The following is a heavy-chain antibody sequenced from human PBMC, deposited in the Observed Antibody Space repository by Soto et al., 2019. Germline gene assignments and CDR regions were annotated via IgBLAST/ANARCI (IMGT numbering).Heavy chain of an antibody. D-gene: IGHD6-13*01. CDR3: ARGSSGYISSWYYFDY. V-gene: IGHV3-23*01. CDR1: GFIFTDYA. J-gene: IGHJ4*02. Sequence: EVQLLESGGGLVQPGGSLRLSCAASGFIFTDYALSWVRQAPGKGLEWVATISGIGGSTYLADSVKGRLSISRDNSKNTVSLLMNSLRAEDTAVYFCARGSSGYISSWYYFDYWGRGTLVTVSS. CDR2: ISGIGGST.